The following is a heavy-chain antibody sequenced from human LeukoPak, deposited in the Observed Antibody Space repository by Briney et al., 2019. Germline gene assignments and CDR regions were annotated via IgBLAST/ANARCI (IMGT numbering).Heavy chain of an antibody. CDR1: GYTFTSYD. V-gene: IGHV1-8*03. CDR3: ARAGYCSGGSCYWRYYYYYMDV. D-gene: IGHD2-15*01. Sequence: ASVKVPCKASGYTFTSYDINWVRQATGQGLEWMGWTNPNSGNTGYAQKFQGRVTITRNTSISTAYMELSSLRSEDTAVYYCARAGYCSGGSCYWRYYYYYMDVWGQGTLVTVSS. J-gene: IGHJ6*03. CDR2: TNPNSGNT.